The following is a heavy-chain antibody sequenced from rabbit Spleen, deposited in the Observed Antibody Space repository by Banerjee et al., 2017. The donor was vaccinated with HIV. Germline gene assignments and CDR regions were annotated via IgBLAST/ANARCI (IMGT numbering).Heavy chain of an antibody. D-gene: IGHD7-1*01. J-gene: IGHJ4*01. V-gene: IGHV1S45*01. CDR2: INSNTGNT. Sequence: QEQLEESGGDLVKPEGSLTLTCTASGFSFNHNYVMCWVRQAPGKGLEWIACINSNTGNTVYASGAKAPFTFSQTSPTTLPLQSSSLTPADTSSNFFDRDLPGVIGRHFNLWCPGNLAT. CDR3: DRDLPGVIGRHFNL. CDR1: GFSFNHNYV.